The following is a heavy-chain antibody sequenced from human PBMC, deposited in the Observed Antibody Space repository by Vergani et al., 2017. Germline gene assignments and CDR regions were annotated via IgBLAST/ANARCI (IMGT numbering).Heavy chain of an antibody. V-gene: IGHV3-7*03. D-gene: IGHD5-18*01. CDR1: GFTFSSYW. CDR3: AKVRGYSAIQLWSSDFDY. CDR2: IKQDGSEK. Sequence: EVQLVESGGGLVQPGGSLRLSCAASGFTFSSYWMSWVRQAPGKGLEWVANIKQDGSEKYYVDSVKGRFTISRDNSKNTLYLQMNSLRAEDTAVYYCAKVRGYSAIQLWSSDFDYWGQGTLVTVSS. J-gene: IGHJ4*02.